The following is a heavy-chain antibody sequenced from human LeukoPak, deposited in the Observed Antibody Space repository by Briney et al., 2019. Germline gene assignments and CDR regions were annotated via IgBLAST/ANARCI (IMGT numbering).Heavy chain of an antibody. J-gene: IGHJ4*02. V-gene: IGHV4-59*01. CDR1: GGSISSYY. CDR2: IYYSGST. Sequence: PSETLSLTCTVSGGSISSYYWTWMRQSPGKGLEWIGYIYYSGSTNYNPSLKSRVTISVDTSKNQFSLKLSSVTAADTAVYYCARGGTTVVTPSPYWGQGTLVTVSS. CDR3: ARGGTTVVTPSPY. D-gene: IGHD4-23*01.